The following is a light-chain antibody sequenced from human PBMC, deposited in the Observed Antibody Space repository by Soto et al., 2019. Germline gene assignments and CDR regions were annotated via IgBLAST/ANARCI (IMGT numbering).Light chain of an antibody. CDR3: HHRSGLWT. J-gene: IGKJ1*01. CDR1: QTISTF. Sequence: TVLTQSPATLSLSPGDRATLSCRASQTISTFLAWYQHKPGQTPRLLIYDASSRAAGVPSRFRGSGSGADISLTIVSLEPEDSAIYYWHHRSGLWTFGQGTKV. V-gene: IGKV3-11*01. CDR2: DAS.